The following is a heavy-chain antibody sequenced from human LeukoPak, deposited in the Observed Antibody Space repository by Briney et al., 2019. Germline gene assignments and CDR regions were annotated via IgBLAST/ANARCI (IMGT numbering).Heavy chain of an antibody. Sequence: SQTLSLTCAVSGASISSGGYSWSWIRQPPGKGLEWIGYIYHSGSTYYNPSLKSRVTISVDRSKNQFSLKLSSVTAADTAVYYCARTVVVAATWLDYWGQGTLVTVSS. CDR3: ARTVVVAATWLDY. CDR2: IYHSGST. J-gene: IGHJ4*02. V-gene: IGHV4-30-2*01. CDR1: GASISSGGYS. D-gene: IGHD2-15*01.